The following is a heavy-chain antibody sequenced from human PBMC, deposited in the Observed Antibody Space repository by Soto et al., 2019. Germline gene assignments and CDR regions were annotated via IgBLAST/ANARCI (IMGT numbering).Heavy chain of an antibody. J-gene: IGHJ4*02. V-gene: IGHV4-39*01. CDR2: IYYSGST. Sequence: PSETLSLTCTVSGGSISSGGYYWNWIRQPPGKGLEWIGSIYYSGSTYYDPSLKSRVTISVDTSKNQFPLKLSSVTAADTAVYYCARAKYGGFDYWGQGTLVTVSS. CDR3: ARAKYGGFDY. D-gene: IGHD4-17*01. CDR1: GGSISSGGYY.